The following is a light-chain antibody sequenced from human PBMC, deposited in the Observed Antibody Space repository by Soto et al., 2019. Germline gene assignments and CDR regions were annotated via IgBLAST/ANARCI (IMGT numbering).Light chain of an antibody. J-gene: IGKJ4*01. Sequence: DLQLTQSPSFLSASVGDRVTITCRASQGISSYLAWYQQKPGKAPKLLIYAASTLQSGVPSRFSGSGSGTEFTLTSSSLQPEDFATYYCQQLNSYPLTFGGGTKVEIK. CDR1: QGISSY. CDR2: AAS. CDR3: QQLNSYPLT. V-gene: IGKV1-9*01.